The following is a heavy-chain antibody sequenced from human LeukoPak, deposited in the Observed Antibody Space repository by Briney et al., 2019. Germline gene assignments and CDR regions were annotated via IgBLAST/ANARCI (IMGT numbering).Heavy chain of an antibody. Sequence: PGGSLRLSCAASGFTFSSYAMSWVRQAPGKGLEWVSAISGSGGSTYYADSVKGRFTISRDNSKNTLYLQMNSLRAEDTAVYYRARDYGDYPLGPIIWGQGTLVTVSS. CDR1: GFTFSSYA. CDR3: ARDYGDYPLGPII. J-gene: IGHJ4*02. CDR2: ISGSGGST. D-gene: IGHD4-17*01. V-gene: IGHV3-23*01.